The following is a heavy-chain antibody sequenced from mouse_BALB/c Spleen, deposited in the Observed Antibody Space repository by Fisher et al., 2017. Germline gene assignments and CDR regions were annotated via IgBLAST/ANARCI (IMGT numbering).Heavy chain of an antibody. J-gene: IGHJ4*01. CDR3: ARDHEGYAMDY. V-gene: IGHV5-9-4*01. Sequence: RFTISRDNAKNTLYLEMSSLRSEDTAMYYCARDHEGYAMDYWGQGTSVTVSS.